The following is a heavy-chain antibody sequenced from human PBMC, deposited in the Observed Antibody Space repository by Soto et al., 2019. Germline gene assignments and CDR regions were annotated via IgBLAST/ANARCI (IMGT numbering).Heavy chain of an antibody. V-gene: IGHV3-7*01. D-gene: IGHD2-15*01. Sequence: EVQLVESGGGLVQSGGSLRLSCVASGFTFSSYWMSWVRQAPGTGLEWVADIKEDGSAKYYVDSVKGRFTISIETAKIPLCLPVRCVRAEVTVVYYCARDARLCCIDGKCYWGFDFWGQGTLVTVSS. J-gene: IGHJ4*02. CDR1: GFTFSSYW. CDR2: IKEDGSAK. CDR3: ARDARLCCIDGKCYWGFDF.